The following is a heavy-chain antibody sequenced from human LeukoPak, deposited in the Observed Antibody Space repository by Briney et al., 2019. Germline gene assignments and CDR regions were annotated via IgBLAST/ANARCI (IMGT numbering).Heavy chain of an antibody. CDR2: MNPNRGNT. V-gene: IGHV1-8*01. Sequence: ASVEVSCKASGYTFTSYDIKWVRQATGQGFVWMGWMNPNRGNTGYAQKFQGRDTLTRNTSISTAYMELSSLRSEDTAVYYCARVPFSLLRFWGRNYYYGMDVWGQGTTVTVSS. CDR3: ARVPFSLLRFWGRNYYYGMDV. D-gene: IGHD3-3*01. J-gene: IGHJ6*02. CDR1: GYTFTSYD.